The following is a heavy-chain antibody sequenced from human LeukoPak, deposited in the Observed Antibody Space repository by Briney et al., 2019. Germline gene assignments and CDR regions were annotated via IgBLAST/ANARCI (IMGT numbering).Heavy chain of an antibody. J-gene: IGHJ5*02. CDR3: ARGYCSSTSCYTGAPNWFDP. Sequence: SVKVSCKASGGTFSSYAISWVRQAPGQGLEWMGGIIPIFGTANYAQKFQGRVTITTDESTSTAYMAMSSLRSEDTAVYYCARGYCSSTSCYTGAPNWFDPWGQGTLVTVSS. V-gene: IGHV1-69*05. D-gene: IGHD2-2*02. CDR2: IIPIFGTA. CDR1: GGTFSSYA.